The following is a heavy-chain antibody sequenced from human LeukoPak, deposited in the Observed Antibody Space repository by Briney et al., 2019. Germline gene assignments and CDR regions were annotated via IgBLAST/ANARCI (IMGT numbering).Heavy chain of an antibody. CDR2: IYYSGST. CDR3: ARTLFHYDFWSGYHQYYFDY. V-gene: IGHV4-30-4*02. Sequence: SETLSLTCTVSGGSISSGDYYWSWIRQPPGKGLEWIGYIYYSGSTYYNPSLKSRVTISVDTSKNQFSLKLSSVTAADTAVYYCARTLFHYDFWSGYHQYYFDYWGQGTLVTVSS. J-gene: IGHJ4*02. CDR1: GGSISSGDYY. D-gene: IGHD3-3*01.